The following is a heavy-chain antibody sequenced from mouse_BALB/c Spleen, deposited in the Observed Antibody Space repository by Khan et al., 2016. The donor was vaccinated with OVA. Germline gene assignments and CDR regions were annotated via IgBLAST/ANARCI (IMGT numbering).Heavy chain of an antibody. CDR1: GFSLTSYG. V-gene: IGHV2-5*01. CDR3: AKKITTVDYYAMDY. D-gene: IGHD1-1*01. Sequence: QVQLKESGPGLVQPSQSLSLTCTVSGFSLTSYGVHWVRQSPGKGLEWLGVIWRGGSTDYNAAFMSRLSITKDNSKSQVFFKMNSLQADDTAIYYCAKKITTVDYYAMDYWGQGTSVTVSS. J-gene: IGHJ4*01. CDR2: IWRGGST.